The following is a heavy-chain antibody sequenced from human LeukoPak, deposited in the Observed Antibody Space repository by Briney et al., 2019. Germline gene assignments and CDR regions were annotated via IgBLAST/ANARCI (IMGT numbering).Heavy chain of an antibody. CDR1: GFTFSSYW. V-gene: IGHV3-7*01. CDR3: AKTIAGTRYYFDY. J-gene: IGHJ4*02. D-gene: IGHD1-20*01. Sequence: GGSLRLSCAASGFTFSSYWMSWVRQAPGKGLEWVANIKQDGSEKYYVDSVKGRFTISRDNAKNSLYLQMNSLRAEDTAVYYCAKTIAGTRYYFDYWGQGTLVTVSS. CDR2: IKQDGSEK.